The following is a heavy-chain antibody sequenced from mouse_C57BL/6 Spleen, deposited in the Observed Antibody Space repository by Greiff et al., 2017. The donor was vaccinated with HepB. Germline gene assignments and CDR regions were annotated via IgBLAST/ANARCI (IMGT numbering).Heavy chain of an antibody. V-gene: IGHV2-6-1*01. D-gene: IGHD2-3*01. CDR3: ARHFDGYLYFDY. Sequence: VQLQQSGPGLVAPSQSLSITCTVSGFSLTSYGVHWVRQPPGKGLEWLVVIWSDGSTTYNSALKSRLSISKDNSKSQVFLKMNSLQTDDTAMYYCARHFDGYLYFDYWGQGTTLTVSS. CDR2: IWSDGST. J-gene: IGHJ2*01. CDR1: GFSLTSYG.